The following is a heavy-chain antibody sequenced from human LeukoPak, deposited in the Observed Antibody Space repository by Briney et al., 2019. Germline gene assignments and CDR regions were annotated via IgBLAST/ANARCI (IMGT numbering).Heavy chain of an antibody. CDR3: ARDRRIMITRGGVIVRGFDY. CDR1: GYTFTSYG. J-gene: IGHJ4*02. D-gene: IGHD3-16*02. Sequence: ASVKVSCKASGYTFTSYGISWVRQAPGQGLEWMGWISAYNGNTNYAQKLQGRVTMTTDTSTSTAYMELRSLRSDDTAVYYCARDRRIMITRGGVIVRGFDYWGQGTLVTVSS. CDR2: ISAYNGNT. V-gene: IGHV1-18*01.